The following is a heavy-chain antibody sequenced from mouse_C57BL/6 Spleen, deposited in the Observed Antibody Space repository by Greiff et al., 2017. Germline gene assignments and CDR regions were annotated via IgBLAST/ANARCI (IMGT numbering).Heavy chain of an antibody. D-gene: IGHD1-1*01. J-gene: IGHJ2*01. CDR1: GFTFSDYY. CDR3: GRVRGLYYFDY. CDR2: INYDGSST. V-gene: IGHV5-16*01. Sequence: EVMLVESEGGLVQPGSSMKLSCTASGFTFSDYYMAWVRQVPEKGLEWVANINYDGSSTYYLDSLKSRFIFSRDNANNILYLQMSSLKAEDTAAYYCGRVRGLYYFDYWGQGTTLTVSS.